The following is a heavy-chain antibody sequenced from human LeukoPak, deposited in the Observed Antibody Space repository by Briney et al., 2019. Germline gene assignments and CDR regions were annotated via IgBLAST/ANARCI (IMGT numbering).Heavy chain of an antibody. V-gene: IGHV4-34*01. CDR2: INHSGST. Sequence: PSETLSLTCAVYGGSFSGYYWSWIRQPPGKGLEWIGEINHSGSTNYNPSLKSRVTISVDTSKNQFSLKLSFVTAADTAVYYCARGRGDYSSGWYVGYYYYYYMDVWGKGTTVTVSS. CDR1: GGSFSGYY. CDR3: ARGRGDYSSGWYVGYYYYYYMDV. D-gene: IGHD6-19*01. J-gene: IGHJ6*03.